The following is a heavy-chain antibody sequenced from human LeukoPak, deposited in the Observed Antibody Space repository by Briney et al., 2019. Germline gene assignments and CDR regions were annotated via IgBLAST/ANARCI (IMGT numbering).Heavy chain of an antibody. CDR3: ARGTNSYDSSGYYGY. Sequence: ASVKVSCKASGYTFTGYYMHWVRQAPGQGLEWMGWINPNSGGTNYAQKFQGRVTMTRDTSISTAYMELSRLRSDDTAVYYCARGTNSYDSSGYYGYWGQGTLVTVSS. CDR2: INPNSGGT. D-gene: IGHD3-22*01. CDR1: GYTFTGYY. V-gene: IGHV1-2*02. J-gene: IGHJ4*02.